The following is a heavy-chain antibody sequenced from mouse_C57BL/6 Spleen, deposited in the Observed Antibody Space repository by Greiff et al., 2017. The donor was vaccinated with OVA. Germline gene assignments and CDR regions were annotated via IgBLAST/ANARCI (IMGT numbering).Heavy chain of an antibody. V-gene: IGHV1-69*01. CDR3: ASYSTSVGFAY. CDR2: IDPSDSYT. CDR1: GYTFTSYW. J-gene: IGHJ3*01. D-gene: IGHD2-5*01. Sequence: QVQLQQPGAELVMPGASVKLSCKASGYTFTSYWMHWVKQRPGQGLEWIGEIDPSDSYTNYNQKFKGKSTLTVDKSSSTAYMQLSSLTSEDSAVYYCASYSTSVGFAYWGQGTLVTVSA.